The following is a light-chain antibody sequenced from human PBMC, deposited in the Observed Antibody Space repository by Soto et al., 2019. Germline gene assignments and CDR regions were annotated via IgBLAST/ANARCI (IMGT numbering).Light chain of an antibody. CDR1: QSVSSSY. CDR2: CAS. CDR3: QHYCSSPYT. V-gene: IGKV3-20*01. Sequence: EIVLTQSPGTLSLSPGERATLSCRASQSVSSSYLAWYQQKPVQAPRLLIYCASSRATGIPDRFSGSGSGTDFTLTISRLEPEDFAVYYCQHYCSSPYTFGQGTKLEIK. J-gene: IGKJ2*01.